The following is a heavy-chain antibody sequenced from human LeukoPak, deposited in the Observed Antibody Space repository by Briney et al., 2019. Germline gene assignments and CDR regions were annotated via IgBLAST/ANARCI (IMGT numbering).Heavy chain of an antibody. Sequence: PGGSLRLSCAASGFLVRHNYMSWVRQAPGRGLEWVSIIYNSGNTDYADSVKGRFTISRDNSKNTLYLQMNSLRAEDTAVYYCAKDLHWTTVTTFDYWGQGTLVTVPS. D-gene: IGHD4-11*01. J-gene: IGHJ4*02. V-gene: IGHV3-66*03. CDR3: AKDLHWTTVTTFDY. CDR2: IYNSGNT. CDR1: GFLVRHNY.